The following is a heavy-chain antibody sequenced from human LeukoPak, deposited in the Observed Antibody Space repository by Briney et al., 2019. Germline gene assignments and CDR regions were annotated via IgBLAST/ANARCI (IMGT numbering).Heavy chain of an antibody. J-gene: IGHJ4*02. CDR2: ITSYSGNT. V-gene: IGHV1-18*01. Sequence: GASVKVSCKASGYTFTNYGIIWVRQAPGQGLEWMGWITSYSGNTNYAQNFQGRVTMTTDTSTSTAYMELRSLRSEDTALYYCARAGGWAYIGHRAHYFDSWGQGTLVTVSS. D-gene: IGHD1-14*01. CDR1: GYTFTNYG. CDR3: ARAGGWAYIGHRAHYFDS.